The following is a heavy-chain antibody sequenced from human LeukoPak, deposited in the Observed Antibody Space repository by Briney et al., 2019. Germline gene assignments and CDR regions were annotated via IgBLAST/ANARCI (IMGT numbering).Heavy chain of an antibody. CDR1: GYSFTSYW. Sequence: GESLKISCKGSGYSFTSYWIGWVRQMPGKGLEWMGITYPGDSDTRYSPSFQGQVTISADKSISTAYLQWSSLKASDTAMYYCASGYSSSWYYFDYWGQGTLVTVSS. J-gene: IGHJ4*02. V-gene: IGHV5-51*01. D-gene: IGHD6-13*01. CDR3: ASGYSSSWYYFDY. CDR2: TYPGDSDT.